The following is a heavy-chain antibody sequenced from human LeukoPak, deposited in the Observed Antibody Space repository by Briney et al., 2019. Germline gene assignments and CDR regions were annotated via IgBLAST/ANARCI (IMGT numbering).Heavy chain of an antibody. CDR3: ARGPSGYHNT. V-gene: IGHV3-7*01. Sequence: GGSLRLSCEASGFSFSTYWMSWVRQAPGKGLEWVANIRQDGSEKYYVDSVKGRFTISRDNSKNTLYLQMNSLRAEDTAVYYCARGPSGYHNTGGQGTLVTVSS. CDR1: GFSFSTYW. J-gene: IGHJ4*02. CDR2: IRQDGSEK. D-gene: IGHD5-12*01.